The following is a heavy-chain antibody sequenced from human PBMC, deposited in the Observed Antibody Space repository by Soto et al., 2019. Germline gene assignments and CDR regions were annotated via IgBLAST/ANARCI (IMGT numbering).Heavy chain of an antibody. CDR2: ISSSGSTI. CDR1: GFTFSDYY. D-gene: IGHD3-10*01. J-gene: IGHJ5*02. CDR3: ARDPHSPMVRGFTHIDP. Sequence: GGSLRLSCAASGFTFSDYYMSWIRQAPGKGLEWVSYISSSGSTIYYADSVKGRFTISRDNAKNSLYLQMNSLRAEDTAVYYCARDPHSPMVRGFTHIDPWGQGTLVTVSS. V-gene: IGHV3-11*01.